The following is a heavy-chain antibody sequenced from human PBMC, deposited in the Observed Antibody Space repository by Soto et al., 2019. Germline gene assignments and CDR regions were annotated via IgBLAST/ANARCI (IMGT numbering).Heavy chain of an antibody. D-gene: IGHD4-17*01. Sequence: GSLRLACAVSGFTFSDFYMGWVRQPAGEGLEWTSYISSSGPLIYYADPVKGRFTISRNNANNSLYPQMNSLRVEDTAVYYCVRDPPPDSETVYMDVWGQGNTVTVSS. CDR2: ISSSGPLI. V-gene: IGHV3-11*01. J-gene: IGHJ6*02. CDR3: VRDPPPDSETVYMDV. CDR1: GFTFSDFY.